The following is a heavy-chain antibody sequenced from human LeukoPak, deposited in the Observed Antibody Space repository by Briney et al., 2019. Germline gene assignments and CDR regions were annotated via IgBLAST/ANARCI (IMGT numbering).Heavy chain of an antibody. CDR1: GFTFDDYG. J-gene: IGHJ4*02. Sequence: GGSLRLSCAASGFTFDDYGMSWVRQTPGKGLEWVSGIDRNGGSTTYADSVKGRFTISRKNAKNSLYLQMNSLRVEDTALYYCARVMVPDYWGQGTLVTVSS. CDR2: IDRNGGST. D-gene: IGHD2-8*01. V-gene: IGHV3-20*04. CDR3: ARVMVPDY.